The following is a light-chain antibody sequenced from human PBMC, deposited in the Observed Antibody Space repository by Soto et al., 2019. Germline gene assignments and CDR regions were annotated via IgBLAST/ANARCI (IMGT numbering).Light chain of an antibody. Sequence: DIQLTQSPSFLSASVGDRVTVTCRASQGIYSYLAWYQQKPGKAPKLLIYTASTLQSGVPSRFSGSGSGTDFTLTISSLQPEDFATYFCQQSNSSPPTFGGGTKVDIK. CDR1: QGIYSY. V-gene: IGKV1-9*01. CDR2: TAS. J-gene: IGKJ4*01. CDR3: QQSNSSPPT.